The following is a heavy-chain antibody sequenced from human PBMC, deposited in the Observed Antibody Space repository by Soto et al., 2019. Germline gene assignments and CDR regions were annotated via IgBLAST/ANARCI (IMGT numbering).Heavy chain of an antibody. CDR3: ARTLPYYDFWSGYRPHYYYYGMDV. J-gene: IGHJ6*02. D-gene: IGHD3-3*01. CDR2: INSDGSST. CDR1: GFTFSSYW. V-gene: IGHV3-74*01. Sequence: GGSLRLSCAASGFTFSSYWMHWVRQAPGKGLVWVSRINSDGSSTSYADSVKGRFTISRDNARNTLYLQMNSLRAEDTAVYYCARTLPYYDFWSGYRPHYYYYGMDVWGQGTTVTVSS.